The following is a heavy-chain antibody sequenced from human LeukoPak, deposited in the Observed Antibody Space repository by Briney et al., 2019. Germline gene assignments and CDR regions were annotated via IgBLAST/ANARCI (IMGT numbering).Heavy chain of an antibody. CDR3: ARHAGGISATGTRPFDH. CDR2: TYYSGST. Sequence: SETLSLTCTVSGASFSSSTYYWGWIRQPPGKGLEWIGSTYYSGSTYYNPSLKSRVTMSVDTSKNQFSLKLSSVTAADTAVYYCARHAGGISATGTRPFDHWGQGTLVTVSS. D-gene: IGHD6-13*01. V-gene: IGHV4-39*01. CDR1: GASFSSSTYY. J-gene: IGHJ4*02.